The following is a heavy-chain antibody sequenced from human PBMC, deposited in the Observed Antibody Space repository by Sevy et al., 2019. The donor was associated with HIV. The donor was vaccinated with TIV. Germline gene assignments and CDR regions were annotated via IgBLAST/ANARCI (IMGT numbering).Heavy chain of an antibody. CDR3: ARRYASGPGIGFDF. V-gene: IGHV3-30*03. Sequence: GGSLRLSCAASGFTFSSYGMHWVRQAPGKGLEWVAVICYDGSNKYYADSVKGRFTISRDNSKNTLYLQMNSLGAEDTAVYYCARRYASGPGIGFDFWGQGTLVTVSS. D-gene: IGHD2-15*01. J-gene: IGHJ4*02. CDR1: GFTFSSYG. CDR2: ICYDGSNK.